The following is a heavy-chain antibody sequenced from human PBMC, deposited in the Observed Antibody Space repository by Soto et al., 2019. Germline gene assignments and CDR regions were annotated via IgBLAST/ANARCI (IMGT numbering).Heavy chain of an antibody. CDR2: ISATGGST. J-gene: IGHJ4*02. D-gene: IGHD2-15*01. Sequence: EVQLLESGGDLVQPGGSLRLSCAASGFTFGIYAMTWVRQAPGKGLEWVSTISATGGSTFYADSVKGRFTISRDNSKNTLYLQMNSLRAGDTAIYYCAKDLSSYYYFDFWGQGTLVTVSS. V-gene: IGHV3-23*01. CDR1: GFTFGIYA. CDR3: AKDLSSYYYFDF.